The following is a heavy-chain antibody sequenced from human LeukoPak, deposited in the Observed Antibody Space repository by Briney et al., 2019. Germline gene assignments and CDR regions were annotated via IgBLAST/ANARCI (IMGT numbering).Heavy chain of an antibody. J-gene: IGHJ4*02. Sequence: GGSLRLSYAASGFTVSSNHMTWVRQAPGKGLEWVSVIYSGGSTYYTDSVKGRFIISRDNSSNTLYLQMNNLRAEDTAVYYCARAWAPATLYSDYWGEGTLVTVSS. V-gene: IGHV3-53*01. CDR2: IYSGGST. CDR1: GFTVSSNH. D-gene: IGHD2-2*01. CDR3: ARAWAPATLYSDY.